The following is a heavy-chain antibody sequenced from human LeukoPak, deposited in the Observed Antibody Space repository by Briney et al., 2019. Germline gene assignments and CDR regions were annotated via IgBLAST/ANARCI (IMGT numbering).Heavy chain of an antibody. CDR2: INWNGGST. Sequence: GGSLRLSCAVSGFTFDDHGMSWVRQAPGKGLEWVSGINWNGGSTGYADSVKGRFTISRDNAKNSLYLQMNSLRAEDTAVYYCARDHSSSGMDVWGQGTTVTVSS. J-gene: IGHJ6*02. CDR1: GFTFDDHG. V-gene: IGHV3-20*04. CDR3: ARDHSSSGMDV.